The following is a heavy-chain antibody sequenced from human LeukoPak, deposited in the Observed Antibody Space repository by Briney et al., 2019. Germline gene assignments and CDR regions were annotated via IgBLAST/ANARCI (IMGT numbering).Heavy chain of an antibody. CDR3: ASPHRSEYYFDY. CDR1: GGSISSSSYY. Sequence: SETLSLTCTVSGGSISSSSYYWGWIRQPPGKGLEWIGSIYYSGSTYYNPSLKSRVTISVDTSKNQFSLKLSSVTVADTAVYYCASPHRSEYYFDYWGQGTLVTVSS. CDR2: IYYSGST. J-gene: IGHJ4*02. V-gene: IGHV4-39*07.